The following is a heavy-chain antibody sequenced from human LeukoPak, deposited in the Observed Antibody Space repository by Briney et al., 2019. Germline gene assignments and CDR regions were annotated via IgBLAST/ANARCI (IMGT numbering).Heavy chain of an antibody. V-gene: IGHV1-2*06. CDR1: GYTFPGYY. D-gene: IGHD1-14*01. CDR2: INPNSGGT. Sequence: ASVKVSCKASGYTFPGYYMHWVRQAPGQGLEWMGRINPNSGGTNYAQKFQGRVTMTRDTSISTAYMELSRLRSDDTAVYYCARDPGGSYYMDVWGKGTTVTVSS. CDR3: ARDPGGSYYMDV. J-gene: IGHJ6*03.